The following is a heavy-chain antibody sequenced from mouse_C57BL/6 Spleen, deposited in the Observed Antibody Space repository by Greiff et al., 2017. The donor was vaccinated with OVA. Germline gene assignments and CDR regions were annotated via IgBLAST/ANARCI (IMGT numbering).Heavy chain of an antibody. CDR2: IDPSDSYT. D-gene: IGHD2-1*01. J-gene: IGHJ4*01. Sequence: QVQLQQSGAELVMPGASVKLSCKASGYTFTSYWMHWVKQRPGQGLEWIGEIDPSDSYTNYNQKFKGKSTLTVDKSSSTAYMQLSSLTTEDSAIYYCARSIYYGNWIYYAMDYWGQGTSVTVSS. CDR3: ARSIYYGNWIYYAMDY. V-gene: IGHV1-69*01. CDR1: GYTFTSYW.